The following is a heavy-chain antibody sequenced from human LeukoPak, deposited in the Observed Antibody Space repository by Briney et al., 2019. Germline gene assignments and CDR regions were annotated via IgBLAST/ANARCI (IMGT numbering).Heavy chain of an antibody. CDR3: ARVYYSSSYDYWYFDL. CDR2: IYYSGST. CDR1: GVSIRNYY. D-gene: IGHD6-13*01. J-gene: IGHJ2*01. Sequence: SETLSLTCTVSGVSIRNYYWSWIRQPPGKGLEWVGYIYYSGSTNYNPSLKSRVTISVDTSKNQFSLKLSSVTAADTAVYYCARVYYSSSYDYWYFDLWGRSTLVTVSS. V-gene: IGHV4-59*01.